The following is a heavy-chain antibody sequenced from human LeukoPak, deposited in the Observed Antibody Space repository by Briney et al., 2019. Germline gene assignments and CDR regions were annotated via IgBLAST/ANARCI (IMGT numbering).Heavy chain of an antibody. D-gene: IGHD1-26*01. CDR3: GRDFRRYSGGYVDY. V-gene: IGHV3-33*01. Sequence: GRSLRLSCAASGFTFSRYGMHWVRQAPGKGLEWVAVIWYDGSNKYYADSVKGRFTISGDNSKNTLYLQMNSLRAEDTAMYYCGRDFRRYSGGYVDYWGQGTLITVSS. CDR1: GFTFSRYG. CDR2: IWYDGSNK. J-gene: IGHJ4*02.